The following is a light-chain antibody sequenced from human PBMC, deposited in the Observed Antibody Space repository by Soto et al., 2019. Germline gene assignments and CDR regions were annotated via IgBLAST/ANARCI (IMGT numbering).Light chain of an antibody. V-gene: IGKV1-12*02. CDR1: QYISSY. Sequence: DIQMTQSPSSVSASVGDRVTITCRASQYISSYLAWYQQKPGKAPKLLIYAASSLQSGVPFRFSGSGSGTDFTLTISSLQPEDFAIYHCQQANSPPYTFGQGTRLEIK. J-gene: IGKJ2*01. CDR3: QQANSPPYT. CDR2: AAS.